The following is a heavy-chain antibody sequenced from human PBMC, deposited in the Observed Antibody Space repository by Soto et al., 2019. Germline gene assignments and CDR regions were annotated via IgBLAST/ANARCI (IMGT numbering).Heavy chain of an antibody. Sequence: ASVKVSCKASGYTFTSYAIHWVRQAPGQRLEWMGWINTGNGNTEYSQKFQGRVTITRDTSASTAYMDLSSLRSEDTAVYYCARLASSSGRWLLANWGQGTLVTVSS. J-gene: IGHJ4*02. CDR2: INTGNGNT. CDR1: GYTFTSYA. V-gene: IGHV1-3*04. D-gene: IGHD6-6*01. CDR3: ARLASSSGRWLLAN.